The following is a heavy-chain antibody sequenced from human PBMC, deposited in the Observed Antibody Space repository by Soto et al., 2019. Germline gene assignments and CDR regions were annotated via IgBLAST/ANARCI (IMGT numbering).Heavy chain of an antibody. CDR2: IYYSGRT. D-gene: IGHD2-15*01. J-gene: IGHJ4*02. V-gene: IGHV4-59*01. Sequence: KPSETLSLTCTVSGASISSYYWTWIRQPPGKGLEYIGYIYYSGRTYYNPSLKSRVTISVDTSKNQFSLKLSSVTAADTAVYYCARGHLGITTTGTWYDFDYWGQGTLVTVSS. CDR3: ARGHLGITTTGTWYDFDY. CDR1: GASISSYY.